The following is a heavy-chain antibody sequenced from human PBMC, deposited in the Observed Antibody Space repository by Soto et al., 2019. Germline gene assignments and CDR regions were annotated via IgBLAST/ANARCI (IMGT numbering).Heavy chain of an antibody. CDR2: IIPSPART. CDR1: GGTFSNSP. D-gene: IGHD1-26*01. Sequence: QVQLVQSGAELRKPGSAVKLSCKASGGTFSNSPISWVRQIPGQGPEWMGRIIPSPARTIYSRKFRGRVTLXAXXSTQTVYMTLSSLTTEDSGVYFCASDQVGASSFDYWGQGTRVTVSS. CDR3: ASDQVGASSFDY. J-gene: IGHJ4*02. V-gene: IGHV1-69*08.